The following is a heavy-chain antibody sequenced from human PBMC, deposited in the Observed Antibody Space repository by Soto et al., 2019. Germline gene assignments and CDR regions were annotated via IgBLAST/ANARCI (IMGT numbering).Heavy chain of an antibody. Sequence: SETLSLTCTVSGGSISSYYWNWIRQPPGKGLEWIGYIYDSGSTNYNPSLKSRVTISVDTSKNQVSLKLSSVTAADTAVYYCARSRGSRSDSYFDYWGQGTLVTVSS. V-gene: IGHV4-59*01. D-gene: IGHD3-10*01. CDR1: GGSISSYY. J-gene: IGHJ4*02. CDR2: IYDSGST. CDR3: ARSRGSRSDSYFDY.